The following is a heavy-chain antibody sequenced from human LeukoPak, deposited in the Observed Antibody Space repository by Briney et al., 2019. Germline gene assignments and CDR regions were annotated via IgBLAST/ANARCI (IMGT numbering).Heavy chain of an antibody. Sequence: GGSLRLPCAASGFTFSSYAMTWVRQAPGKGLEWVSAISYSGGSTFYADSVKGRFTISRDNSKNTLYLQMNSLRAEDTAVYYCVKAPLYNWNPTAYFDYWGQGTLVTVSS. D-gene: IGHD1-20*01. CDR2: ISYSGGST. CDR3: VKAPLYNWNPTAYFDY. V-gene: IGHV3-23*01. CDR1: GFTFSSYA. J-gene: IGHJ4*02.